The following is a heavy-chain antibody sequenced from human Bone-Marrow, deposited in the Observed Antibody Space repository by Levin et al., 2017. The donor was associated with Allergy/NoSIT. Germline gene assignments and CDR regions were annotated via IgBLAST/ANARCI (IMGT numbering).Heavy chain of an antibody. V-gene: IGHV4-30-4*01. J-gene: IGHJ6*02. CDR2: IYYSGST. CDR1: GGSISSGDYY. CDR3: ARDFGYCISTSCYGMDV. D-gene: IGHD2-2*03. Sequence: SETLSLTCTVSGGSISSGDYYWSWIRQPPGKGLEWIGYIYYSGSTYYNPSLKSRVTISVDTSKNQFSLKLSSVTAADTAVYYCARDFGYCISTSCYGMDVWGQGTTVTVSS.